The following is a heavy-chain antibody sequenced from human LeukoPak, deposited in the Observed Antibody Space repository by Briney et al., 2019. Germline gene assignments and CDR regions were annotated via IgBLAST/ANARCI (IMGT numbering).Heavy chain of an antibody. D-gene: IGHD6-13*01. V-gene: IGHV3-30*02. CDR3: ANLDSSSWYLVDY. Sequence: PGGSLRLSCAASGFTFSSYSMNWVRQAPGKGLEWVAFIRYDGSNKYYADSVKGRFTISRDNSKNTLYLQMNSLRAEDTAVYYCANLDSSSWYLVDYWGQGTLVTVSS. CDR1: GFTFSSYS. J-gene: IGHJ4*02. CDR2: IRYDGSNK.